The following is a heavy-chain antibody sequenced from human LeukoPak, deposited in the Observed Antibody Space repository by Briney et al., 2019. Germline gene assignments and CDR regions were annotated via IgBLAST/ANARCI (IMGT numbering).Heavy chain of an antibody. Sequence: SETLSLTCDVSGASISDFYWSWIRQTPGKGLEWIGYAYYSGSTDYNPSLKSRVTMSVDTSKNQFSLKLSSVTAADTAVYYCARGDMDSDYWGQGTLVTVSS. V-gene: IGHV4-59*08. CDR1: GASISDFY. CDR2: AYYSGST. CDR3: ARGDMDSDY. J-gene: IGHJ4*02. D-gene: IGHD2-15*01.